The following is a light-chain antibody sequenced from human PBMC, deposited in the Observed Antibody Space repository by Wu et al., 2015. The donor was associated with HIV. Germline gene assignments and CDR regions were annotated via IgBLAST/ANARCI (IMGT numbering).Light chain of an antibody. J-gene: IGKJ1*01. V-gene: IGKV3-20*01. Sequence: EIVLTQSPGTLSLSPGERATLSCRASQSVSSKYLAWFQQKPGQAPRLLMYGTSSRATGIPDRFSGSGSGTDFTLTISRLEPEDFAMYYCQQYGPWTFGQGTKVEIK. CDR1: QSVSSKY. CDR3: QQYGPWT. CDR2: GTS.